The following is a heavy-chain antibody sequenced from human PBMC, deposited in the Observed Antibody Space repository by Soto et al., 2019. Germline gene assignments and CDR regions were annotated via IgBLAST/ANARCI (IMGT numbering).Heavy chain of an antibody. V-gene: IGHV3-72*01. D-gene: IGHD6-13*01. CDR3: VGPPGLTAAGTN. CDR1: GFTFSDHY. J-gene: IGHJ4*02. CDR2: IRNKVNSYTT. Sequence: GGSLRLSCVASGFTFSDHYMDWVRQAPGKGLEWVGRIRNKVNSYTTEYAASVKGRFTISRDDSKNSLYLQMNSLKTEDTAVYYCVGPPGLTAAGTNWGPGTLVTVSS.